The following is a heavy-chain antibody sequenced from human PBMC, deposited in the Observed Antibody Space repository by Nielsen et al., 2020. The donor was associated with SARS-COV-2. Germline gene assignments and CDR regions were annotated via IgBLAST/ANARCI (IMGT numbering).Heavy chain of an antibody. V-gene: IGHV3-23*01. CDR1: GFIFSSYA. Sequence: GESLKISCAVSGFIFSSYAMNWVRQAPGKGLEWVSAISSSGGNTYYADSVKGRFTISRDNFKNALYLQMNSLRAEDTAVYYCSKAGSPSYFDPWGQGTLVTVSS. CDR2: ISSSGGNT. CDR3: SKAGSPSYFDP. D-gene: IGHD1-26*01. J-gene: IGHJ4*02.